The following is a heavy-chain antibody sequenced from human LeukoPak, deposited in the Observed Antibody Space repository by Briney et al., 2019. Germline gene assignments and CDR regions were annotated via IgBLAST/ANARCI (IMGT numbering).Heavy chain of an antibody. CDR2: INHSGST. V-gene: IGHV4-39*07. CDR3: ARLLSGYPDY. Sequence: SETLSLTCTVSGGSISSGGYYWSWIRQPPGKGLEWIGEINHSGSTNYNPSLKSRVTISVDTSKNQFSLKLSSVTAADTAVYYCARLLSGYPDYWGQGTLVTVSS. D-gene: IGHD3-3*01. CDR1: GGSISSGGYY. J-gene: IGHJ4*02.